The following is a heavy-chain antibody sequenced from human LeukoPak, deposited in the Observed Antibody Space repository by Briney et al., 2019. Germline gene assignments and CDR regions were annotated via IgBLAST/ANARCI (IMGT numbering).Heavy chain of an antibody. CDR2: NYHSGST. CDR1: GGSISSGGYS. CDR3: ARGGDYGSGSYYY. J-gene: IGHJ4*02. V-gene: IGHV4-30-2*01. D-gene: IGHD3-10*01. Sequence: SQTLSLTCAVSGGSISSGGYSWSWIRQPPGKGLEWIEYNYHSGSTYYNPSLKSRVTISVDRSKIQLSLKLSSVTAADTAVYYCARGGDYGSGSYYYWGQGTLVTVAS.